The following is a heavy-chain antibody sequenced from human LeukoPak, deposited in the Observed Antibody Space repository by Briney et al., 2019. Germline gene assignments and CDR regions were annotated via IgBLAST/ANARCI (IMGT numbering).Heavy chain of an antibody. CDR1: GGSISGSHYY. CDR3: ARGYDY. CDR2: FNYSGNT. V-gene: IGHV4-39*01. Sequence: SETLSLTCIVSGGSISGSHYYWAWIRQSPGKGLEWIGMFNYSGNTYYNPSLWSRATISVDTSTNQFSLNLNSVTAADTAVYYCARGYDYWGQGTLVTVSS. J-gene: IGHJ4*02. D-gene: IGHD6-13*01.